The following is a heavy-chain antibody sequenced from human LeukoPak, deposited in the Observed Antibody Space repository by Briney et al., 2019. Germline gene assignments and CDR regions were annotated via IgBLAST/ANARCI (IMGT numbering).Heavy chain of an antibody. V-gene: IGHV3-48*03. CDR2: ISSSSSTI. CDR1: GFTFSNYD. D-gene: IGHD5-24*01. J-gene: IGHJ4*02. Sequence: GGSLRLSCAASGFTFSNYDMNWVRQAPGKGLEWVSYISSSSSTILYAGSVKGRFTISRDNAKNSLYLQMNSLRAEDTAVYYCARGYNYGTYWGQGTLVTVSS. CDR3: ARGYNYGTY.